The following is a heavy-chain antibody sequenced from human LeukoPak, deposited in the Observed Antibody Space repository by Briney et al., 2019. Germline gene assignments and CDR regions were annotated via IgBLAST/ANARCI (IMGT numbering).Heavy chain of an antibody. CDR2: IKSKTDGGTT. CDR1: GFTFSNAW. V-gene: IGHV3-15*01. D-gene: IGHD5-12*01. Sequence: RPGGSLRLSCAASGFTFSNAWMSWVRQAPGKGLEWVGRIKSKTDGGTTDYAAPVKGRFTISRDDSKNTVYLQMNSLKTEDTAVYHCTTRGYSGYELVDYWGQGTLSPSPQ. J-gene: IGHJ4*02. CDR3: TTRGYSGYELVDY.